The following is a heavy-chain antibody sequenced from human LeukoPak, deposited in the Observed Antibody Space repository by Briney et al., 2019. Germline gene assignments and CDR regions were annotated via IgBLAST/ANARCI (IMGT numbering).Heavy chain of an antibody. Sequence: GGSLRLSCAASGFIFSSYSMNWVRQAPGKGLEWVSSISSSSSYIYYADSVKGRFTISRDNAKNTLYLQMNSLRVEDTAVYYCARVRRAGYGEVWGQGTLVTVSS. D-gene: IGHD4-17*01. CDR2: ISSSSSYI. CDR3: ARVRRAGYGEV. V-gene: IGHV3-21*01. J-gene: IGHJ4*02. CDR1: GFIFSSYS.